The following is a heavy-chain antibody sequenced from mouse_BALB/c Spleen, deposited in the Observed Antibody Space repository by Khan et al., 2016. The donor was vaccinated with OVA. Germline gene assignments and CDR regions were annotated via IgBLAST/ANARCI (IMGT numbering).Heavy chain of an antibody. Sequence: VQLQESGAELVRPGASVKLSCKTSGYIFTTYWIHWVKQRPGQGLEWIARIYPGTGNIYYSANFKGKATLTADNSSSTPYMQFSSLKSEDSAVFFCAREEAVYYFDYWGQGTTLTVSS. CDR1: GYIFTTYW. D-gene: IGHD3-3*01. CDR2: IYPGTGNI. V-gene: IGHV1-76*01. J-gene: IGHJ2*01. CDR3: AREEAVYYFDY.